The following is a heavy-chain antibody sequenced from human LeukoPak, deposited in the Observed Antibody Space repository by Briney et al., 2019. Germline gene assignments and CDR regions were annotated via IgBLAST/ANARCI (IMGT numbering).Heavy chain of an antibody. CDR3: AMKAVPRPRLHDAFDF. CDR2: INSDGSST. J-gene: IGHJ3*01. Sequence: GGSLRLSCAASGFTFSSYWMHWVRQAPGKGLVWVSRINSDGSSTSYADSVKGRFTISRDNAKTTLYLQMNSLRADDTAVYYCAMKAVPRPRLHDAFDFWGQGAVVSVSS. V-gene: IGHV3-74*01. CDR1: GFTFSSYW. D-gene: IGHD5-24*01.